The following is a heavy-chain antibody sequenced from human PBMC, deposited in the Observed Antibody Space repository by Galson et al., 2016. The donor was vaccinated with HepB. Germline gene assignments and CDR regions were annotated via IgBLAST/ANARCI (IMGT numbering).Heavy chain of an antibody. Sequence: SLRLSCAAYGFVFSSYGIHWVRQAPGKVLEWVALIWHDGSNQYYADSVKGRFTISRDNSKNTLYLQMNSLRAEDTAVYYCARVRDGNNWRVQPFDLWGQGTLVTVS. CDR1: GFVFSSYG. CDR3: ARVRDGNNWRVQPFDL. V-gene: IGHV3-33*01. J-gene: IGHJ4*02. CDR2: IWHDGSNQ. D-gene: IGHD5-24*01.